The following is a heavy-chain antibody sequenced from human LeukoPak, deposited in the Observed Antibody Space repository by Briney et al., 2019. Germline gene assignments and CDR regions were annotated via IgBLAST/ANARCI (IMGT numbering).Heavy chain of an antibody. V-gene: IGHV3-7*01. J-gene: IGHJ5*02. CDR1: GFTFSSYW. D-gene: IGHD2-2*01. Sequence: PGGSLRLSCAASGFTFSSYWMSWGRQAPGKGREGVANIKQDGSEKYYVDSVKGRFTIARDNTKNSLYLQMNCLRAEDTAVYYCARDFSAAAKGAPWGQGTLVTVSS. CDR2: IKQDGSEK. CDR3: ARDFSAAAKGAP.